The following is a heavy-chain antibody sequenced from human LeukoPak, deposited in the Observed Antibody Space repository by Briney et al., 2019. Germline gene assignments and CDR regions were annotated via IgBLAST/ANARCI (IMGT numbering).Heavy chain of an antibody. D-gene: IGHD3-10*02. CDR1: GFTFSSYE. CDR2: ISSTGSTI. J-gene: IGHJ4*02. V-gene: IGHV3-48*03. CDR3: ARGMFGGVHDY. Sequence: GGSLRLSCAASGFTFSSYEMNWVRQAPGKGLEWVSYISSTGSTISYADSVKGRFTISRDNSKNTLFLEINSLRVEDTAVYYCARGMFGGVHDYWGQGTLVTVSS.